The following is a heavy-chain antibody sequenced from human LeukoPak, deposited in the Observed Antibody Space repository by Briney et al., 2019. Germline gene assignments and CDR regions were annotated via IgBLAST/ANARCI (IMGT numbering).Heavy chain of an antibody. CDR1: GGSISSYY. D-gene: IGHD6-19*01. Sequence: SETLSLTCTVSGGSISSYYWSWIRQPPGKGLEWIGYIYYSGSTNHNPSLKSRVTISVDTSKNQFFLKLSSVTAADTAVYYCARDSVAVEYIDAFDIWGQGTMVTVSS. V-gene: IGHV4-59*01. J-gene: IGHJ3*02. CDR2: IYYSGST. CDR3: ARDSVAVEYIDAFDI.